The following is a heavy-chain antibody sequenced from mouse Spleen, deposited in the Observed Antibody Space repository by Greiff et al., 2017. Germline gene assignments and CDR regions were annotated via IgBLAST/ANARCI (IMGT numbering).Heavy chain of an antibody. D-gene: IGHD3-3*01. V-gene: IGHV1-54*01. Sequence: QVQLQQSGAELVRPGPSVKMSCKASGYAFTSYLMHWVNQRPGKGLEWIGVINTGSGDTNYTDKFKGKAIMTADKSSRTALMQLSSRTYDDSAVYYCTRREGRGFDYWGQGTTLTVSS. CDR1: GYAFTSYL. CDR3: TRREGRGFDY. CDR2: INTGSGDT. J-gene: IGHJ2*01.